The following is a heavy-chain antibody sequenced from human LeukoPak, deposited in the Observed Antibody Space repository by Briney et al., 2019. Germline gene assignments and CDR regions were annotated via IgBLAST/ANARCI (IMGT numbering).Heavy chain of an antibody. Sequence: SETLSLTCNASGYSIGSGYFWGWIRQPPGKGLEWIGGVYSSGSTYYNPSLESRLTISLKTSKNQFSLKLRSVTAADTAVYYCARRPDWGYDYYMDVWGKGTTVTVSS. CDR2: VYSSGST. CDR3: ARRPDWGYDYYMDV. D-gene: IGHD3-16*01. J-gene: IGHJ6*03. CDR1: GYSIGSGYF. V-gene: IGHV4-38-2*02.